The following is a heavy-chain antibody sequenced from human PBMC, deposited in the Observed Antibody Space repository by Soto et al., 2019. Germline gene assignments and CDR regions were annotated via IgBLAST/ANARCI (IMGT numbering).Heavy chain of an antibody. CDR1: GGSISSGDYY. D-gene: IGHD3-3*01. V-gene: IGHV4-30-4*01. Sequence: SETLSLTCTVSGGSISSGDYYWSWIRQPPGKGLEWIGYIYYSGSTYYNPSLKSRVTISVDTSKNQFSLKLSSVTAADTAVYYCARAPNWTNNWFEPWGQGTLVTVSS. CDR3: ARAPNWTNNWFEP. CDR2: IYYSGST. J-gene: IGHJ5*02.